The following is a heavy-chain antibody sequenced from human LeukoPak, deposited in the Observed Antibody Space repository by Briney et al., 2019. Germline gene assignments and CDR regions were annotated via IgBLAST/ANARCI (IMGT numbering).Heavy chain of an antibody. D-gene: IGHD2-15*01. CDR3: ARDRLASGEKDFDY. CDR1: GYTFTGYY. V-gene: IGHV1-2*02. J-gene: IGHJ4*02. CDR2: INPNSGGT. Sequence: ASVKVSCKASGYTFTGYYIHWVRQAPGQGLEWMGWINPNSGGTNYAQKFQGRVTMTRDTSISTAYMEMSRLRPDDTAVYYCARDRLASGEKDFDYWGQGTLVTVSS.